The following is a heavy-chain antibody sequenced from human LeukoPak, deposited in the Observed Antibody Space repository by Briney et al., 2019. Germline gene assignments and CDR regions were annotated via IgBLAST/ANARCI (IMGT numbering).Heavy chain of an antibody. Sequence: ASVKVSCKASGYTFTSYGISWVRQAPGQGLEWMGWISAYKGNTNYAQKFQGRVTMTTDTSTSTAYMELRSLRSDDTAVYYCARRYCGGDCYTYYYYYMDVWGKGTTVTISS. CDR1: GYTFTSYG. D-gene: IGHD2-21*02. V-gene: IGHV1-18*01. CDR2: ISAYKGNT. CDR3: ARRYCGGDCYTYYYYYMDV. J-gene: IGHJ6*03.